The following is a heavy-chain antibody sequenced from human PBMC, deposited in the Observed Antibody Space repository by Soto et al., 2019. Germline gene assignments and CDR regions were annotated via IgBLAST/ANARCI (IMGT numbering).Heavy chain of an antibody. V-gene: IGHV1-58*01. CDR1: GFTFTSSA. CDR3: AAVPIVEAITGFDY. D-gene: IGHD1-26*01. CDR2: IVVGSGNT. Sequence: SVKVSCKASGFTFTSSAVQWVRQARGQRLEWTGWIVVGSGNTNYAQKFQERVTITRDMSTSTAYMELSSLRSEDTAVYYCAAVPIVEAITGFDYWGQGTLVTVSS. J-gene: IGHJ4*02.